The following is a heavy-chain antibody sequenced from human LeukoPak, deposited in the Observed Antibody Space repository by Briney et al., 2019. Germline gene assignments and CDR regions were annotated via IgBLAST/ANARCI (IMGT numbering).Heavy chain of an antibody. V-gene: IGHV3-7*01. CDR2: IKQDGSEK. CDR3: ARIARGRHFDY. J-gene: IGHJ4*02. CDR1: GFTFSSRDW. D-gene: IGHD1-26*01. Sequence: GGSLRLSCVASGFTFSSRDWMTGVRQAPGKGLEWVANIKQDGSEKNYVDSVKGRFTISRDNAKNSLYLQMNSLRAEDTAVYYCARIARGRHFDYWGQGTLVTVSS.